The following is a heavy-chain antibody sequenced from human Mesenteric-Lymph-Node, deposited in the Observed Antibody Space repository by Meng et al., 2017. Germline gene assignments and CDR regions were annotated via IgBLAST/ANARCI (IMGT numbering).Heavy chain of an antibody. CDR1: GGSISSSSYN. J-gene: IGHJ4*02. V-gene: IGHV4-39*01. Sequence: QLQLQESGPGLVKPSETLSSTCTVSGGSISSSSYNWGWIRHPPGKGLEWSGNIHYSGSTYYNPSLKSRVTISVDTSKNQFSLKLGSVTAADAAVYYCARIAVAGTFDYWGQGTLVTVSS. CDR2: IHYSGST. CDR3: ARIAVAGTFDY. D-gene: IGHD6-19*01.